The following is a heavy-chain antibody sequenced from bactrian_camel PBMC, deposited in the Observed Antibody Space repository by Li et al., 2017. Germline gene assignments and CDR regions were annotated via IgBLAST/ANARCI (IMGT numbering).Heavy chain of an antibody. V-gene: IGHV3S1*01. CDR2: IATGSGNT. J-gene: IGHJ4*01. CDR3: AEGRGSRGEHCYSLNY. D-gene: IGHD6*01. CDR1: GYTYNRNC. Sequence: VQLVESGGGSVQAGGSLRLSCAASGYTYNRNCMAWFRQAPGKEREGVARIATGSGNTYYADSVKGRFTISQDSARNTVYLQMNNLQPEDTATYYCAEGRGSRGEHCYSLNYWGQGTQVTVS.